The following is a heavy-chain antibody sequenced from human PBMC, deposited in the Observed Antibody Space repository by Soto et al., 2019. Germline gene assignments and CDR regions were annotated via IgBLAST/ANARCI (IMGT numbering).Heavy chain of an antibody. CDR2: IDAADGST. J-gene: IGHJ6*02. Sequence: QVQLVQSGAEVKKPGASVKVSCKASGYTFTNHGLHWLRQAPGQRPEWMGWIDAADGSTKYSQKLQGRVILTRDTSATTAFMELSNLRSEDTAVYYCATSEGDCGGGSCYNYFYYYGMDVWGQGTTVTVS. CDR1: GYTFTNHG. CDR3: ATSEGDCGGGSCYNYFYYYGMDV. V-gene: IGHV1-3*01. D-gene: IGHD2-15*01.